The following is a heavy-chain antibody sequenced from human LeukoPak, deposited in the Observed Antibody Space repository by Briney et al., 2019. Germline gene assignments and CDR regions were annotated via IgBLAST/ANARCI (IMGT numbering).Heavy chain of an antibody. V-gene: IGHV3-66*01. CDR1: GFTFSGSA. J-gene: IGHJ5*02. CDR2: IYSGGST. CDR3: ARGWFDP. Sequence: GSLSLSCAASGFTFSGSAMHWVRQAPGKGLEWVSVIYSGGSTYYADSVKGRFTISRDNSKNTLYLQMNSLRAEDTAVYYCARGWFDPWGQGTLVTVSS.